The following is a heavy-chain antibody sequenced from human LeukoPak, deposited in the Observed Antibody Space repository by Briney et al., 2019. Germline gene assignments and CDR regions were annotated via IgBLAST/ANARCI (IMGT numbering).Heavy chain of an antibody. V-gene: IGHV3-74*03. J-gene: IGHJ4*02. Sequence: PGGSLRLSCVGSGFTFSGYWMHWGRQVPGEGLVWVARINGDGTSTTYADFVKGRFTISRDNSRNKMYLLMNSLRAEDMGVYYCVRDRRSPDFWGQGTLVTVSS. CDR1: GFTFSGYW. CDR3: VRDRRSPDF. CDR2: INGDGTST.